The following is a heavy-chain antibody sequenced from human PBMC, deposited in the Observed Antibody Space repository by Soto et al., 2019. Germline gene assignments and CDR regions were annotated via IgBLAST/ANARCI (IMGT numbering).Heavy chain of an antibody. CDR1: GGSISSSSYY. Sequence: PSETLSLTCTVSGGSISSSSYYWGWIRQPPGKGLEWIGFVYYSGSTSYYPSLKSRVTISIDTSKNQFSLKLSSVTAADTAVYYCAAALSGTGAFDFWGQGTMVTVSS. V-gene: IGHV4-61*05. CDR3: AAALSGTGAFDF. D-gene: IGHD6-13*01. CDR2: VYYSGST. J-gene: IGHJ3*01.